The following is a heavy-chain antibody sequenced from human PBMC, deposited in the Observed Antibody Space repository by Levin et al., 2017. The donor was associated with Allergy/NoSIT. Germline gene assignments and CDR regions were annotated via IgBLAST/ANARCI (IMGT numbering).Heavy chain of an antibody. CDR2: IYTSGST. Sequence: SQTLSLTCTVSGGSISSSYWSWIRQSAGKGLEWIGRIYTSGSTNYNPSLKSRVTMSVDTSKNQFSLKLSSVTAADTAVYYCALHYYDSSGYYALDYWGQGTLVTVSS. CDR1: GGSISSSY. V-gene: IGHV4-4*07. CDR3: ALHYYDSSGYYALDY. D-gene: IGHD3-22*01. J-gene: IGHJ4*02.